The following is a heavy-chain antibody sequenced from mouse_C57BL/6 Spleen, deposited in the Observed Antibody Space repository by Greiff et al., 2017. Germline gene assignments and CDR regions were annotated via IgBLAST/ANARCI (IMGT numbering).Heavy chain of an antibody. CDR3: ARAPRRLWYFGV. J-gene: IGHJ1*03. Sequence: EVKLVESGPGLVKPSQSLSLTCSVTGYSITSGYYWNWIRQFPGNKLEWMGYISYDGSNNNNPSLKNRISITRDTSKNQFFLKLNSVTTEDTATYYCARAPRRLWYFGVWGTGTTVTVSS. V-gene: IGHV3-6*01. CDR1: GYSITSGYY. CDR2: ISYDGSN.